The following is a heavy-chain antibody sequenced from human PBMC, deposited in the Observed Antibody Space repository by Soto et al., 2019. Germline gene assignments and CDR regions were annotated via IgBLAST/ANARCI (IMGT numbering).Heavy chain of an antibody. Sequence: PGESLKISCKGSGYSFTSYWIGWVRQMPGKGPEWMGIIYPGDSDTRYSPSFQGQVTISADKSISTAYLQWSSLKASDTAMYYCARRPTYYYDSSAYGAFDIWGQGTMVTVSS. D-gene: IGHD3-22*01. CDR3: ARRPTYYYDSSAYGAFDI. CDR1: GYSFTSYW. J-gene: IGHJ3*02. V-gene: IGHV5-51*01. CDR2: IYPGDSDT.